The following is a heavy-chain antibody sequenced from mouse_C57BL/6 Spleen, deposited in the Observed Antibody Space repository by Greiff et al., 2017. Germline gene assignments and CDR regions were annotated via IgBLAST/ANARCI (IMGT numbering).Heavy chain of an antibody. CDR2: INPNNGGT. CDR3: ARGYYGRGYFDV. J-gene: IGHJ1*03. Sequence: EVQLQQSGPELVKPGASVKISCKASGYTFTDYYMNWVKQSHGKSLEWIGDINPNNGGTSYNQKFKGKATLTVDKSSSTAYMGLRSLTSEDSAVYYCARGYYGRGYFDVWGTGTTVTVSS. V-gene: IGHV1-26*01. D-gene: IGHD1-1*01. CDR1: GYTFTDYY.